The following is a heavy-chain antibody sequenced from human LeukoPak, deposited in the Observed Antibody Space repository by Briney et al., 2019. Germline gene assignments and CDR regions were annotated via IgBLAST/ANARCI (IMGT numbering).Heavy chain of an antibody. V-gene: IGHV1-2*06. J-gene: IGHJ5*02. Sequence: ASVKVSCKASGYTFTGYYIHWVRQAPGQGLEWMGRINPNTGGTDYAQKFQGRVTMTRDTSITTAYMELSRLTSDDTAIYYCAKVPPSITAAGNWLGPWGQGTLVTVSS. CDR3: AKVPPSITAAGNWLGP. CDR1: GYTFTGYY. CDR2: INPNTGGT. D-gene: IGHD6-13*01.